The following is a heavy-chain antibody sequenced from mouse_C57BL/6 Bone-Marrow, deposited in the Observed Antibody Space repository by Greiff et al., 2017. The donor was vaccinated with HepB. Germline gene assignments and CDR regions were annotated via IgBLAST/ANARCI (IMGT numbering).Heavy chain of an antibody. CDR3: AKSGVYYYGSRDFDV. J-gene: IGHJ1*03. CDR2: IWRGGST. CDR1: GFSLTSYG. D-gene: IGHD1-1*01. V-gene: IGHV2-5*01. Sequence: VQLQESGPGLVQPSQSLSITCTVSGFSLTSYGVHWVRQSPGKGLEWLGVIWRGGSTDYNAAFMSRLGITKDNSKSQVFFKMNSLQADDTAIYYCAKSGVYYYGSRDFDVWGTGTTVTVSS.